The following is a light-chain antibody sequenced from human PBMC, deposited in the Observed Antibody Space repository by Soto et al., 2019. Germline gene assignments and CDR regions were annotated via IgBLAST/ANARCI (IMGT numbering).Light chain of an antibody. CDR2: TND. CDR3: AVWDDSLNGHV. CDR1: SSTIGTSS. V-gene: IGLV1-44*01. J-gene: IGLJ1*01. Sequence: QSVLNQPPSASGTPGQTGTLSCFGSSSTIGTSSVHWYKHLPGTAPKPLIYTNDQRPSGVPDRFSGSKSGTSASLAISGLQSEDEADYYCAVWDDSLNGHVFGAGTKVTVL.